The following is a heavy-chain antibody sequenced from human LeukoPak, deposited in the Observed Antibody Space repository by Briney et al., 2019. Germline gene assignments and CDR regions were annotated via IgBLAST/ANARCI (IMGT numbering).Heavy chain of an antibody. V-gene: IGHV3-15*01. J-gene: IGHJ6*03. CDR3: TTVGTYYDFWSGLPYYYYYYMDV. CDR1: GFTFSNAW. Sequence: GGSLRLSCAASGFTFSNAWMSWVRQAPGKGLEWVGRIKSKTDGGTTDYAAPVKGRFTISRDDSKNTLYLQMNSLKTEDTAVYYCTTVGTYYDFWSGLPYYYYYYMDVWGKGTTVTVSS. CDR2: IKSKTDGGTT. D-gene: IGHD3-3*01.